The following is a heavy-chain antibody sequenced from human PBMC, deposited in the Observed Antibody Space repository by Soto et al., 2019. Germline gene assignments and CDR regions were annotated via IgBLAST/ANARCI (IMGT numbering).Heavy chain of an antibody. V-gene: IGHV3-21*01. J-gene: IGHJ4*02. CDR3: ARSLQGEQPEPY. CDR1: GFTFSSYG. D-gene: IGHD3-16*01. CDR2: ISSSSSYI. Sequence: GGSLRLSCAASGFTFSSYGMHWVRQAPGKGLEWVSSISSSSSYIYYADSVKGRFTISRDNAKNSLYLQMNSLRAEDTAVYYCARSLQGEQPEPYWGQGTLVTVSS.